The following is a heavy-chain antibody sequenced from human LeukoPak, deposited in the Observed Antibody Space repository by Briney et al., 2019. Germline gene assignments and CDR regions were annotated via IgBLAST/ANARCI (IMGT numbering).Heavy chain of an antibody. CDR1: GGSISGDH. CDR3: ARLLRQGGRTGDVFDL. J-gene: IGHJ3*01. Sequence: RSSETLSLTCTVSGGSISGDHWSWIRQPPGKGLDWIGYIDNSGNTNYSPSLRSRGTMSLDMSKNQFSLEVKSVTAADTAMFYCARLLRQGGRTGDVFDLWGQGTLVTVSS. D-gene: IGHD1-26*01. V-gene: IGHV4-59*08. CDR2: IDNSGNT.